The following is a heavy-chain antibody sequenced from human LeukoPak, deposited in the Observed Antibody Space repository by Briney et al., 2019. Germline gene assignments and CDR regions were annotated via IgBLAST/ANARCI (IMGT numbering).Heavy chain of an antibody. CDR1: GGSISSSTYY. V-gene: IGHV4-39*01. CDR2: IYYSGST. CDR3: ATDLGGYDFAY. Sequence: PSETLSLTCTVSGGSISSSTYYWGWIRQPPGKGLEWIGNIYYSGSTYYNPPLKSRVTISVDTSKNQFSLKLTSVTAADTAVYYCATDLGGYDFAYWGQGSLVTVSS. J-gene: IGHJ4*02. D-gene: IGHD5-12*01.